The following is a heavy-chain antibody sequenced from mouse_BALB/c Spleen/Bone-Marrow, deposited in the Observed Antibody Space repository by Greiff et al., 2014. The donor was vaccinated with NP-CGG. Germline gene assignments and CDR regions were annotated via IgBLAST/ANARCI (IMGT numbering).Heavy chain of an antibody. CDR2: IYPGDGDT. D-gene: IGHD1-1*01. J-gene: IGHJ2*01. CDR1: GYAFSSSW. Sequence: QVQLQQSGPELAKPGASVKISCKASGYAFSSSWMNWVKQRPGQGLEWIGRIYPGDGDTNYNGKFKGKATLTADKSSSTAYMQFSSLTSVDSAVYFCARDYYGSSFDYWGQGTTLTVSS. V-gene: IGHV1-82*01. CDR3: ARDYYGSSFDY.